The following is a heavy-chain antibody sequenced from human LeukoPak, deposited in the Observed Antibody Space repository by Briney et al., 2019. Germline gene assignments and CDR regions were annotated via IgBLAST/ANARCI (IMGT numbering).Heavy chain of an antibody. CDR1: GYSFTSYW. J-gene: IGHJ4*02. D-gene: IGHD1-1*01. V-gene: IGHV5-51*01. CDR3: ASLRSKNGNGRGGYFDY. Sequence: GASPKTSCKGSGYSFTSYWIGWGRQMPGKGLGWMGIFYPVDSDTRTSPSFQGQVTISADKSISTAYLPLSILKATDTAMYYCASLRSKNGNGRGGYFDYWGQGTLVTVSS. CDR2: FYPVDSDT.